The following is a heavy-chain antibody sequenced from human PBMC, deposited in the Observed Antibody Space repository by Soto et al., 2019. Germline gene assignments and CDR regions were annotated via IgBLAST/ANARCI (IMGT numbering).Heavy chain of an antibody. V-gene: IGHV1-3*01. J-gene: IGHJ4*02. Sequence: QVQLVQSGAEVKKPGASVKVSCKASGYTFTNYAMHWVRQAPGQRLEWVGWINAGNGQTMFSQRLQGRVTITRDTSARTAYMELGSLRSEDTAVYFCARGGDSSGYYYFDYWGRGTLVTVSS. CDR2: INAGNGQT. CDR3: ARGGDSSGYYYFDY. D-gene: IGHD3-22*01. CDR1: GYTFTNYA.